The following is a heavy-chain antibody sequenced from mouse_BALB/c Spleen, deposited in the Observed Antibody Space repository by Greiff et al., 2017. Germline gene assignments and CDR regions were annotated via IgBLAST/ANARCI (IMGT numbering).Heavy chain of an antibody. J-gene: IGHJ4*01. CDR2: IWGDGST. V-gene: IGHV2-6-7*01. D-gene: IGHD2-4*01. CDR1: GFSLTGYG. Sequence: VQLKESGPGLVAPSQSLSITCTVSGFSLTGYGVNWVRQPPGKGLEWLGMIWGDGSTDYNSALKSRLSISKDNSKSQVFLKMNSLQTDDTARYYCARSYDYDVGYYAMDYWGQGTSVTVSS. CDR3: ARSYDYDVGYYAMDY.